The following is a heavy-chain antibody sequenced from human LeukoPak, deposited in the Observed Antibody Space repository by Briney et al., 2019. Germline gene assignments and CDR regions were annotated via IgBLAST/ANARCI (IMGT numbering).Heavy chain of an antibody. J-gene: IGHJ4*02. Sequence: ASVKVSCKASGYTFTSYYMHWVRQAPGQGLGWMGIINPSGGSTSYAQKFQGRVTMTRDMSTSTVYMELSSLRSEDTAVYYCAREKGYYDSSGYCDYWGQGTLVTVSS. D-gene: IGHD3-22*01. CDR2: INPSGGST. CDR1: GYTFTSYY. V-gene: IGHV1-46*01. CDR3: AREKGYYDSSGYCDY.